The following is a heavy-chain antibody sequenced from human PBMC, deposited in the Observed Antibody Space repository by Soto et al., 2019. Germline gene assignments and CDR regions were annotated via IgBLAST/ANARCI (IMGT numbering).Heavy chain of an antibody. D-gene: IGHD4-17*01. V-gene: IGHV4-30-2*01. Sequence: QLQLQESGSGLVKPSQTLSLTCAVSGGSISSGGYSCNWIRQPPGKGLEWIGYIYHSGSTYYNPSLNSRVTISVDRSKNQFSQKLSSVTAADTAVYYWARGMTTVTTFDYWGQGTLVTVSS. J-gene: IGHJ4*02. CDR3: ARGMTTVTTFDY. CDR2: IYHSGST. CDR1: GGSISSGGYS.